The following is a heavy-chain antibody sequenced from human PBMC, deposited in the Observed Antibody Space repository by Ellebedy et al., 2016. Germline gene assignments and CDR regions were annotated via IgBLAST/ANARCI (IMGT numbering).Heavy chain of an antibody. CDR3: ARWDTATLRAFDI. J-gene: IGHJ3*02. V-gene: IGHV3-21*04. Sequence: GESLKISXAASGFTFSSYSMNWVRQAPGKGLEWVSSISSSSSYIYYADSVKGRFTISRDNAKNSLYLQMNSLRAEDTALYHCARWDTATLRAFDIWGQGTMVTVSS. CDR2: ISSSSSYI. CDR1: GFTFSSYS. D-gene: IGHD5-18*01.